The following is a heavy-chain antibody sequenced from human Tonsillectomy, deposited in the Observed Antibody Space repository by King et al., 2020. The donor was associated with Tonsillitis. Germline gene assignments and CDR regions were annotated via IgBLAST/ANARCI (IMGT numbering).Heavy chain of an antibody. V-gene: IGHV5-10-1*03. D-gene: IGHD3-16*01. CDR1: GYSFSSYW. CDR2: IDPTDSYT. J-gene: IGHJ3*02. CDR3: TKFRLRGRYPTRDAFDI. Sequence: EVQLVESGAEVKEPGESLRISCKGSGYSFSSYWITWVRQVPGKGLEWMGKIDPTDSYTIYSPSFQGHVTISADKSISTAYLQWSSLKASDTAMYYCTKFRLRGRYPTRDAFDIWGQGTMVTVSS.